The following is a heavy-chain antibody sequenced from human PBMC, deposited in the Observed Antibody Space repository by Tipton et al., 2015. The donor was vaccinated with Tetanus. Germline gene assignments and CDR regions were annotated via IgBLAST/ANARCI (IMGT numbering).Heavy chain of an antibody. CDR2: ISGSGGST. Sequence: SLRLSCAASGFTFSSYAMSWVRQAPGKGLEWVSAISGSGGSTYYADSVKGRFTISRDNSKNTLYLQMNSLRAEDTAVYYCAKDSPQTHTMIVVVSTHPFFGDAFDIWGQGTMVPVSS. D-gene: IGHD3-22*01. CDR3: AKDSPQTHTMIVVVSTHPFFGDAFDI. CDR1: GFTFSSYA. V-gene: IGHV3-23*01. J-gene: IGHJ3*02.